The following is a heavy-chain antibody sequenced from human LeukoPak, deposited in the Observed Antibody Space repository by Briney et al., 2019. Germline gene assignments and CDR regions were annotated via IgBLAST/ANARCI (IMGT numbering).Heavy chain of an antibody. J-gene: IGHJ4*02. CDR2: IYPGDSDT. Sequence: GEYLKISCEGSGYSFTTYWIGWVRQMPGKGLEWMGIIYPGDSDTRYSPSFQGQVTISADKSISIAYLQWSSLEASDTAMYYCARGRYCSGGTCHFVYWGQGTLVTVSS. CDR3: ARGRYCSGGTCHFVY. V-gene: IGHV5-51*01. D-gene: IGHD2-15*01. CDR1: GYSFTTYW.